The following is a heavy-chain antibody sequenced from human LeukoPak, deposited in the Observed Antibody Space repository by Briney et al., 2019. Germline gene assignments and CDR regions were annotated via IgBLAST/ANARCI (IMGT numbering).Heavy chain of an antibody. D-gene: IGHD2-15*01. CDR3: ARAATPNWVVAATLHYYYMDV. Sequence: ASVKVSCKASGYTFTSYAMNWVRQAPGQGLEWMGWINTNTGNPTYAQGFTGRFVFSLDTSVSTAYLQISSLKAEDTAVYYCARAATPNWVVAATLHYYYMDVWGKGTTVTVSS. CDR1: GYTFTSYA. CDR2: INTNTGNP. V-gene: IGHV7-4-1*02. J-gene: IGHJ6*03.